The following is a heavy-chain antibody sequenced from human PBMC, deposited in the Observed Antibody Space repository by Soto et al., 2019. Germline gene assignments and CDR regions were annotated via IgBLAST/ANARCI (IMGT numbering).Heavy chain of an antibody. CDR1: GGSISNYY. D-gene: IGHD2-15*01. J-gene: IGHJ4*02. CDR2: IYSNGNT. CDR3: ARGGGYDSFDF. Sequence: SETLSLTCTVSGGSISNYYWSWIRQSPGKGLEWIGYIYSNGNTKYSPSLKSRVTISVDTSKSQFSLKLTSATAADTAVYYCARGGGYDSFDFWGQGIQVTVSS. V-gene: IGHV4-59*01.